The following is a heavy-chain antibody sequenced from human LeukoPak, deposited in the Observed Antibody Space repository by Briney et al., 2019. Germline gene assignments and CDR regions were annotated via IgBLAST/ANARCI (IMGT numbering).Heavy chain of an antibody. V-gene: IGHV4-59*01. D-gene: IGHD3-3*02. CDR2: IYYRGST. CDR3: ARGAMFGRAIDY. Sequence: PSETLSLTCTVSGGSTSSYYWSWIRQPPGKGLEWIGYIYYRGSTNYNPSLKSRVTISVDTSKNQFSLRLSSVTAADTAVYYCARGAMFGRAIDYWGQGTLVTVSS. J-gene: IGHJ4*02. CDR1: GGSTSSYY.